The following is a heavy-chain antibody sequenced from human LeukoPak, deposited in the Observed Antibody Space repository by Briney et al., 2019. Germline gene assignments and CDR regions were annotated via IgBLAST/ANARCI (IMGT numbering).Heavy chain of an antibody. J-gene: IGHJ6*03. CDR1: GGSIRSYY. V-gene: IGHV4-59*01. D-gene: IGHD3-16*01. CDR2: IFYSGRI. CDR3: ARDPWGEGDMDV. Sequence: PSETLSLTCTVSGGSIRSYYWSWIRQPPGKGLECIGYIFYSGRINYNPSLKSRVTILVDTSKNQFTLKLNSVTAADTAVYYCARDPWGEGDMDVWGKGSTVTVSS.